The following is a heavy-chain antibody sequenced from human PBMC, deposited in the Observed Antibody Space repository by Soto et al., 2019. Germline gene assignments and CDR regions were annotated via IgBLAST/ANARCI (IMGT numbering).Heavy chain of an antibody. Sequence: ASVKVSCKASGNTFTSYDINWVRQATGQGLEYLGWMNPNSGNTAYVQKFQGRVTMTWDTSIITAYMELSGLRSEDTAVYFCARGVKYGAYSRWFDPWGQGTLVTVSS. CDR3: ARGVKYGAYSRWFDP. J-gene: IGHJ5*02. D-gene: IGHD4-17*01. CDR2: MNPNSGNT. V-gene: IGHV1-8*01. CDR1: GNTFTSYD.